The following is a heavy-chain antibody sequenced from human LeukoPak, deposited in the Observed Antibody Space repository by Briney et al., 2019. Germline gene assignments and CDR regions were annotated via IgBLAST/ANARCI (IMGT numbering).Heavy chain of an antibody. CDR2: ISSTSAYI. Sequence: GGSLRLSCAASGFTFSGYSMNWVRQAPGKGLEWVSSISSTSAYIKYADSVKGRFTISRDNAKNSLYLQMNSLRVEDTAVYYCAREEGTYCGADCYSGYWGQGTLVTVSS. J-gene: IGHJ4*02. V-gene: IGHV3-21*01. D-gene: IGHD2-21*02. CDR3: AREEGTYCGADCYSGY. CDR1: GFTFSGYS.